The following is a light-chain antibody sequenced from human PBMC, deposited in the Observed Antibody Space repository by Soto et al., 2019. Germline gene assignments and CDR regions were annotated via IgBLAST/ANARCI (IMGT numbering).Light chain of an antibody. CDR2: GAS. V-gene: IGKV3-20*01. CDR1: QSVSSTY. CDR3: QQYGSSPYN. Sequence: ELVLTQSPGTLSLSPWERSTLFCRASQSVSSTYLDWYQHKPGHAPRLLIYGASSRATGIPDRFSGSGSGTDFTLTISRLEPEDFAVYYCQQYGSSPYNFGQGTKLEIK. J-gene: IGKJ2*01.